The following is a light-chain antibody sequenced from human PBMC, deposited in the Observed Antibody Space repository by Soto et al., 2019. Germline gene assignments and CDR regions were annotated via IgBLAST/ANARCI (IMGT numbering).Light chain of an antibody. J-gene: IGKJ4*01. Sequence: DIQMTQSPSSVSASVGDSLTITCRASQGITSWVAWYQHKPGRAPKLLIYAASRLQSGVPSRFSGRGSGTDFTLTISSLQPEDFGTDYCQQTSSFPLTLGGGTKVEIK. CDR3: QQTSSFPLT. CDR2: AAS. V-gene: IGKV1-12*01. CDR1: QGITSW.